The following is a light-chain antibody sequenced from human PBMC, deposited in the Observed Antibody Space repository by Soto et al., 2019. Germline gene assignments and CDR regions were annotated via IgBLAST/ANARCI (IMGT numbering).Light chain of an antibody. V-gene: IGKV3-15*01. CDR1: QSVGSN. CDR3: QQYNNWLRT. J-gene: IGKJ4*01. Sequence: EIVMTQSPATLSLSPGESATLSCRASQSVGSNLAWYKQKPGQAPRLLIYGAFTRATGIPARFSGSGSGTEFTLTISSLKSEDFEVYSCQQYNNWLRTFGGGTKVDIK. CDR2: GAF.